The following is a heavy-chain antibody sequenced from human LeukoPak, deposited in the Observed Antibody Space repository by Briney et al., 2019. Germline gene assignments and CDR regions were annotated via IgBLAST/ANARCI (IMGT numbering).Heavy chain of an antibody. V-gene: IGHV1-2*02. J-gene: IGHJ3*02. CDR2: INPYSGGT. CDR1: GYTFTGHY. CDR3: ARRIAGRLINDAFDI. D-gene: IGHD6-6*01. Sequence: GASVKVSCKASGYTFTGHYTHWVRQAPGQGLEWMGWINPYSGGTHYALIFQDRVTMTRDTSISTAYMELSRLRSDDTAVYYCARRIAGRLINDAFDIWGQGTMVTVSS.